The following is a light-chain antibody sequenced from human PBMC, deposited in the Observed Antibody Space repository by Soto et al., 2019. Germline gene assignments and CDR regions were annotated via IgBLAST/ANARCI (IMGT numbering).Light chain of an antibody. Sequence: QSVLTQPPSVSGAPGQRVTISCTGSSSNIGAGYDVHWYQQLPGTAPKLLIYGNSNRPSGVPDRFSGSKSGTSASLAITGLQAEDEADYYCQSYDRSLSGLGVFGGGTKVTVL. CDR3: QSYDRSLSGLGV. CDR2: GNS. J-gene: IGLJ2*01. CDR1: SSNIGAGYD. V-gene: IGLV1-40*01.